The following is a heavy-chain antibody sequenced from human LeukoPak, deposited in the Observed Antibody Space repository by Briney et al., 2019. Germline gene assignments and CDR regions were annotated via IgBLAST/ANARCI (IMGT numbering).Heavy chain of an antibody. V-gene: IGHV4-59*01. Sequence: PSETLSLTCSVSGGSIRSYYWSWIRQPPGKGLEWIGYIHYSGSTNYNPSLKSRVTISVDTSKNQFSLKLSSVTAADTAVYYCARQAGYRYGFRYFDYWGQGTLVTVSS. CDR2: IHYSGST. CDR1: GGSIRSYY. J-gene: IGHJ4*02. CDR3: ARQAGYRYGFRYFDY. D-gene: IGHD5-18*01.